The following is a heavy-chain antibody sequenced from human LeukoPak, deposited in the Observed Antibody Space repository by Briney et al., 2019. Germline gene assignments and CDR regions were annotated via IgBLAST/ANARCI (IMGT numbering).Heavy chain of an antibody. CDR1: GFTFSSYE. Sequence: GGSLRLSCAASGFTFSSYEMNWVRQAPGKGLEWVSSISSSGNYVYYADSVKGRFTISRDNARNSLYLQMNSLRAEDTAVYYCARDRYYDSTEQFDYWGQGTLVTVSS. D-gene: IGHD3-22*01. CDR3: ARDRYYDSTEQFDY. CDR2: ISSSGNYV. V-gene: IGHV3-21*01. J-gene: IGHJ4*02.